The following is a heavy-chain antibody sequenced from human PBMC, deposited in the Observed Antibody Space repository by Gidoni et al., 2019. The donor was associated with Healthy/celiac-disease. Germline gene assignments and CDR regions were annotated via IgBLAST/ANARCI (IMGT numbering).Heavy chain of an antibody. V-gene: IGHV3-48*01. CDR3: ARDEGRKVRGVDY. D-gene: IGHD3-10*01. CDR1: GFTFSSYS. Sequence: EVQLVESGGGVVQPGGSLRLSCAASGFTFSSYSMNWVSYISSSSSTIYYAYSVKGRFTISRDNAKNSLYLQMNSLRAEDTAVYYCARDEGRKVRGVDYWGQGTLVTVSS. J-gene: IGHJ4*02. CDR2: ISSSSSTI.